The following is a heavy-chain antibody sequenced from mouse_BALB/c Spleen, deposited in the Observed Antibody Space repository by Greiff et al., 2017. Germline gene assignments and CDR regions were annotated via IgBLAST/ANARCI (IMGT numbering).Heavy chain of an antibody. J-gene: IGHJ4*01. CDR2: INPSNGGT. V-gene: IGHV1S81*02. CDR3: TRQRDYYAMDY. CDR1: GYTFTSYY. Sequence: QVQLQQSGAELVKPGASVKLSCKASGYTFTSYYMYWVKQRPGQGLEWIGEINPSNGGTNFNEKFKSKATLTVDKSSSTAYMQLSSLTSEDSAVYYCTRQRDYYAMDYWGQGTSVTVSS.